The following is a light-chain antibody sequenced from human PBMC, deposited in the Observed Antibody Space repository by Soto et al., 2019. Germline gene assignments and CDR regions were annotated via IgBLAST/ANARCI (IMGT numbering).Light chain of an antibody. CDR3: SSYAGSNTYV. CDR2: EVS. J-gene: IGLJ1*01. CDR1: SSDVGGYNY. V-gene: IGLV2-8*01. Sequence: QSVLTQPPSASGSPGQSVTISCTGTSSDVGGYNYVSWYQQHPGKAPTLMIYEVSKRPSGVPDRFSGSKSGNTASLTVSGLQAEDEAEYYCSSYAGSNTYVFGTGTKVTVL.